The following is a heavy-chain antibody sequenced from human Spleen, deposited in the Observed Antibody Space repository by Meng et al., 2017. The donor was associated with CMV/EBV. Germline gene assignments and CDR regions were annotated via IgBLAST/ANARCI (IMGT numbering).Heavy chain of an antibody. CDR3: ARDRGSSEYYLDN. Sequence: GESLKISCAASAFTFDDYAMNWVRQTPGKGLEWVSLISWDGVYTYYADSVKGRFTISRDNDKNSLFLQMDSLKAEDTALYYCARDRGSSEYYLDNWGQGTLVTVSS. D-gene: IGHD1-26*01. CDR1: AFTFDDYA. CDR2: ISWDGVYT. J-gene: IGHJ4*02. V-gene: IGHV3-43D*03.